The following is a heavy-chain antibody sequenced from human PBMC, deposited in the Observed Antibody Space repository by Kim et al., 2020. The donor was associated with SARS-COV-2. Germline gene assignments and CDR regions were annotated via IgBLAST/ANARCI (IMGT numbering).Heavy chain of an antibody. V-gene: IGHV3-30-3*01. CDR1: GFTFSSYA. CDR3: ARGLAAAGFDAFDI. CDR2: ISYDGSNK. J-gene: IGHJ3*02. Sequence: GGSLRLSCAASGFTFSSYAMHWVRQAPGXGXEWVAVISYDGSNKYYADSVKGRFTISRDNSKNTLYLQMNSLRAEDTAVYYCARGLAAAGFDAFDIWGQG. D-gene: IGHD6-13*01.